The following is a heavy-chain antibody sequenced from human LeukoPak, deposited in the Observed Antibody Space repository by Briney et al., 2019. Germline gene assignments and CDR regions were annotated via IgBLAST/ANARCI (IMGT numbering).Heavy chain of an antibody. D-gene: IGHD2-15*01. CDR1: GFTFSDFY. CDR3: ARVHCSGGGCSS. CDR2: ISGGGDTI. Sequence: GGSLRLSCAVSGFTFSDFYISWIRQAPGRGLEFISYISGGGDTIFYADSVKGRFTISRDNAKNSLYLQMNSLRAEDTAVYYCARVHCSGGGCSSWGQGTLVTVSS. V-gene: IGHV3-11*01. J-gene: IGHJ4*02.